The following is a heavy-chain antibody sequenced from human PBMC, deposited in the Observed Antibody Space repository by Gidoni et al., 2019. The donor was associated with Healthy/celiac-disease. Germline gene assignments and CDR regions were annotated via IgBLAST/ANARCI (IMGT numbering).Heavy chain of an antibody. CDR1: GFTFSSYG. D-gene: IGHD3-10*01. CDR2: ISYDGSNK. J-gene: IGHJ6*02. CDR3: AKSRGYYYYYGMDV. V-gene: IGHV3-30*18. Sequence: GFTFSSYGMHWVRQAPGKGLEWVAVISYDGSNKYYADSVKGRFTISRDNSKNTLYLQMNSLRAEDTAVYYCAKSRGYYYYYGMDVWGQGTTVTVSS.